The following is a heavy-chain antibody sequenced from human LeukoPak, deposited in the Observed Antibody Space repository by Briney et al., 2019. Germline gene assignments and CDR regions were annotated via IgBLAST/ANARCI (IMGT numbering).Heavy chain of an antibody. J-gene: IGHJ4*02. CDR2: IRYDGSNK. CDR1: GFTFSSYG. Sequence: PGGSLRLSCAASGFTFSSYGMHWVRQAPGKGLEWVAFIRYDGSNKYYADSVKGRFTISRDNSKNTLYLQMNSLRAEDTAVYFCTRGTGSYYSLGYWGQGTLVTVSS. CDR3: TRGTGSYYSLGY. V-gene: IGHV3-30*02. D-gene: IGHD3-10*01.